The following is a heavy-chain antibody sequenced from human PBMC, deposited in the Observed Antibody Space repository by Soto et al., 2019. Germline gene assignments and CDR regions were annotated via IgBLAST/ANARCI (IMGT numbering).Heavy chain of an antibody. CDR1: GGSISTYY. Sequence: QVQLQESGPGLVKPSETLSLTCTVSGGSISTYYWSWIRQPPGKGLEWIGYTYNSGSTSYNPSLESRVTTSVDTSRNQFSLKLSSVTAADTAIYYCARDRRHTHGRCFDPWGQGTLVTVSS. J-gene: IGHJ5*02. CDR3: ARDRRHTHGRCFDP. CDR2: TYNSGST. V-gene: IGHV4-59*01. D-gene: IGHD1-26*01.